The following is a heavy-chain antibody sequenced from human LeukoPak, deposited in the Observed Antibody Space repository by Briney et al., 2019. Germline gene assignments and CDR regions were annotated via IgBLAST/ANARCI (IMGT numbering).Heavy chain of an antibody. CDR2: IYYDGST. V-gene: IGHV4-39*01. D-gene: IGHD6-13*01. Sequence: PSVTLSLTCTVSGGSISTTSSYWGWVRQPPGKGLEWIGSIYYDGSTHYNPSLKSRVTISVDTSKNQFSLKLSSVTAADTAVYYCARRGGTAAGNCFDYWGQGTLVTVSS. CDR3: ARRGGTAAGNCFDY. J-gene: IGHJ4*02. CDR1: GGSISTTSSY.